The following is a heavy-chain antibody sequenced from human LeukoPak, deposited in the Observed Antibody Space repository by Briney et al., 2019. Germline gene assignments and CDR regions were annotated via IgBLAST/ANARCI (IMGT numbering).Heavy chain of an antibody. J-gene: IGHJ4*02. CDR2: IYYSGST. CDR3: ARERAANYGDYQGYFDY. CDR1: GGSISSGGYY. V-gene: IGHV4-31*03. D-gene: IGHD4-17*01. Sequence: SQTLSLTCTVSGGSISSGGYYWSWIRQHPGTGLEWIGYIYYSGSTYYNPSLKSRVTISVDTSKNHFSLKLSSVTAADTAVYYCARERAANYGDYQGYFDYWGQGTLVTVSS.